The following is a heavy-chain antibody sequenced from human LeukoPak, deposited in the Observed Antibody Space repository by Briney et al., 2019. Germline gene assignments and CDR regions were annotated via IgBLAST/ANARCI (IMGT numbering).Heavy chain of an antibody. CDR2: ISGSGGST. V-gene: IGHV3-23*01. CDR3: ANVFSGYPFDY. D-gene: IGHD3-22*01. CDR1: GFSFSSYA. Sequence: GGSLRLSCAASGFSFSSYAMSWVRQPPGKGLEWVSAISGSGGSTYYADSVKGRFTISRDNSKNTLYLQMNSLRAEDTAAYYCANVFSGYPFDYWGQGTLVTVSS. J-gene: IGHJ4*02.